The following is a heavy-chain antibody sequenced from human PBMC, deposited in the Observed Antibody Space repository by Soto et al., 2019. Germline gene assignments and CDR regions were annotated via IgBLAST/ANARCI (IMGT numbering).Heavy chain of an antibody. CDR2: ISGSGGST. D-gene: IGHD2-21*02. Sequence: GGSLRLSCAASGFTFSSYAMSWVRQAPGKGLEWVSAISGSGGSTYYADSVKGRFTISRDNSKNTLYLQMNSLRAEDTAVYYCAKDRAKRAYCGGDCYSVVHWGQGTLVTVSS. V-gene: IGHV3-23*01. J-gene: IGHJ5*02. CDR3: AKDRAKRAYCGGDCYSVVH. CDR1: GFTFSSYA.